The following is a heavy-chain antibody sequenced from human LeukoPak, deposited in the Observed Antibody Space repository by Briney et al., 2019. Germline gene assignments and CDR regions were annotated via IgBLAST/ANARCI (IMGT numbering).Heavy chain of an antibody. J-gene: IGHJ4*02. CDR2: IKGDGSEI. D-gene: IGHD4-11*01. CDR3: AREGLPYSGDH. Sequence: TGGSLRLSCAASGFSFSTYWMRWARQTPGKGLEGVANIKGDGSEINYVDSVKGRFTISRDNAKNSLSLQMNSLTADDTGVYYCAREGLPYSGDHWGQGTLVTVSS. V-gene: IGHV3-7*01. CDR1: GFSFSTYW.